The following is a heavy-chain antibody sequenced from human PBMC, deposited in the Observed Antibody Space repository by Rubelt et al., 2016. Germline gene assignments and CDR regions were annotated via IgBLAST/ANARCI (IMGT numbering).Heavy chain of an antibody. CDR2: IYHSGST. Sequence: QVQLQESGPGLVKPSETLSLTCTVSGYSISSGYYWGWIRQPPGKGLEWIGSIYHSGSTYYNPSLKSRVTISVDTSKNQFSLKLSSWTAADTAVYYCAGEDGDYANHWGQGTLVTVSS. V-gene: IGHV4-38-2*02. J-gene: IGHJ5*02. D-gene: IGHD4-17*01. CDR3: AGEDGDYANH. CDR1: GYSISSGYY.